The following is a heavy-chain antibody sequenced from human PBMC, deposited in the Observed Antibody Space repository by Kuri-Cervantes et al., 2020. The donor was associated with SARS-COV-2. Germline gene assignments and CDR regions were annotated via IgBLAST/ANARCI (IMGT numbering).Heavy chain of an antibody. CDR1: GFTFDTYA. D-gene: IGHD2-21*01. J-gene: IGHJ6*04. Sequence: GDSLKISCAASGFTFDTYAMHWVRQAPGKGLEYVSAISSNGARTVYVDSVKGRFTTSRDNSKNMLYLQMGSLRPGDMAVYYCARPLRDNVGYMDVWGKGTPVTVSS. V-gene: IGHV3-64*02. CDR3: ARPLRDNVGYMDV. CDR2: ISSNGART.